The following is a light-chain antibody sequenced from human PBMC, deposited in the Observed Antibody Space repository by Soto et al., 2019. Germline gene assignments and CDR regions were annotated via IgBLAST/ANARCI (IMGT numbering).Light chain of an antibody. CDR3: QQADSFPLS. CDR1: QSIYKW. CDR2: AAS. V-gene: IGKV1-12*01. J-gene: IGKJ4*01. Sequence: DIQITQSPSSVSSSIGDRVTISCRASQSIYKWLVWYQQKPGKAPKLLIYAASSLQSGVPSRFSGSGYGTDFTLTISSLQPEDFATYYCQQADSFPLSFGGGTKVDIK.